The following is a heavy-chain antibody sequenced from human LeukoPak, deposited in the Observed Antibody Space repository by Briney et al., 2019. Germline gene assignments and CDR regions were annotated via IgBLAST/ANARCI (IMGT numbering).Heavy chain of an antibody. CDR1: GGTFSSYA. V-gene: IGHV1-69*05. J-gene: IGHJ3*02. CDR2: IIPIFGTA. Sequence: SAKVSCKASGGTFSSYAISWVRQAPGQGLEWMGRIIPIFGTANYAQKSQGRVTITTDESTSTAYMELSSLRSEDTAVYYCAKPLIAVAGTSAFDIWGQGTMVTVSS. D-gene: IGHD6-19*01. CDR3: AKPLIAVAGTSAFDI.